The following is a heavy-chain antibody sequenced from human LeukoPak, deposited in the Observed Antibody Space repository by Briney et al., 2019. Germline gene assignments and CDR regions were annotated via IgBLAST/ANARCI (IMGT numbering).Heavy chain of an antibody. Sequence: SETLSLTCTVSGGSISSSSYYWGWIRQPPGKGLEWIGSIYYSGSTYHNPSLKSRVTISVDTSKNQFSLKLSSVTAADTAVYYCARPSSSGWYQIDYWGQGTLVTVSS. J-gene: IGHJ4*02. CDR1: GGSISSSSYY. D-gene: IGHD6-19*01. V-gene: IGHV4-39*01. CDR3: ARPSSSGWYQIDY. CDR2: IYYSGST.